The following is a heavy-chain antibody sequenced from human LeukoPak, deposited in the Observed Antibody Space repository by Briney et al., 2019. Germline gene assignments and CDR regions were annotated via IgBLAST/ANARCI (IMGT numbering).Heavy chain of an antibody. CDR2: IHTSGST. CDR1: GGSISSYY. J-gene: IGHJ5*02. CDR3: ARDYDFWSGYYTSWFDP. V-gene: IGHV4-4*07. Sequence: SETLSLTCTVSGGSISSYYWSWIRQPAGKGLEWIGRIHTSGSTNYNPSLKSRVTMSVDTSKNQFSLKLSSVTAADTAVYYCARDYDFWSGYYTSWFDPWGQGTLVTVSS. D-gene: IGHD3-3*01.